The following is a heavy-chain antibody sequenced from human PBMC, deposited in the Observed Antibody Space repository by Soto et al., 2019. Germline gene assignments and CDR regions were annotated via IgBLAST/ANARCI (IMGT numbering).Heavy chain of an antibody. CDR2: TYYRSKWYY. Sequence: PSQTLSLTCAITGDSVSSNSSGWSCVSQSPSRGLEWLGRTYYRSKWYYEYAVSVRGRITINPDTSKNQYSLQLNSVTPEDTAVYFCARGEQYSGRIFDYWGQGTLVTVSS. D-gene: IGHD1-26*01. V-gene: IGHV6-1*01. CDR1: GDSVSSNSSG. CDR3: ARGEQYSGRIFDY. J-gene: IGHJ4*01.